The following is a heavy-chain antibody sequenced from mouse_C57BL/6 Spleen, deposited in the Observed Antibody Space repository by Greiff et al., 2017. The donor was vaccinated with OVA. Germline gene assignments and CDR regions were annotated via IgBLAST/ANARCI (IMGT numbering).Heavy chain of an antibody. D-gene: IGHD1-1*01. V-gene: IGHV3-1*01. CDR2: ISYSGST. CDR3: ARGGIYGSRAMDY. Sequence: VQLKESGPGMVKPSQSLSLTCTVTGYSITSGYDWHWIRHFPGNNLEWMGYISYSGSTNYNPSLKSRISITHDTSKNHVFLKLKSVTTEDTATYYCARGGIYGSRAMDYWGQGTSVTVSS. J-gene: IGHJ4*01. CDR1: GYSITSGYD.